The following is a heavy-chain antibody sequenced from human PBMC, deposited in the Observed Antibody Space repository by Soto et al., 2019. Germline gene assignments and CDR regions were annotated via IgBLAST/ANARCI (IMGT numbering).Heavy chain of an antibody. CDR2: INHSGST. V-gene: IGHV4-34*01. CDR3: ARGVGYSGSYYQTAYFDY. J-gene: IGHJ4*02. Sequence: SETLSLTCAVYGGSFSGYYWSWIRQPPGKGLEWIGEINHSGSTNYNPSLKSRVTISVDTSKNQFSLKLSSVTAADTAVYYCARGVGYSGSYYQTAYFDYWGQGTLVTVSS. D-gene: IGHD1-26*01. CDR1: GGSFSGYY.